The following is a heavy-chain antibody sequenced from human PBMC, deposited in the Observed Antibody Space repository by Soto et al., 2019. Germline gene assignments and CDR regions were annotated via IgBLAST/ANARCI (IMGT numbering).Heavy chain of an antibody. D-gene: IGHD3-16*01. CDR3: AQAGGAHKSPLDY. CDR1: GFTFGNYG. J-gene: IGHJ4*02. CDR2: ISYDGGDK. Sequence: QVQLVESGGGVVPPGRSLRLSCAGSGFTFGNYGMHWLRQAPGKGLEWLTVISYDGGDKNYADSVKGRFAISRDNSQKTLYLQMNSLRAEDTAIYYCAQAGGAHKSPLDYWGQGVLVTVSS. V-gene: IGHV3-30*03.